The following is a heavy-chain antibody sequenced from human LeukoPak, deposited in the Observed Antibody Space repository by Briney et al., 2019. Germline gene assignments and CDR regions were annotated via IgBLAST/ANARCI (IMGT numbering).Heavy chain of an antibody. Sequence: SETLSLTCTVSGGSISDAAYCWSWIRQHRGKGLESIGYISYSGSNYYNPSLKSRVTISVDTSKNQFSLKLRSVTAADTAVYYRAAIVVVTAAIDYWGQGILVTVSS. D-gene: IGHD2-2*01. V-gene: IGHV4-31*03. CDR2: ISYSGSN. J-gene: IGHJ4*02. CDR1: GGSISDAAYC. CDR3: AAIVVVTAAIDY.